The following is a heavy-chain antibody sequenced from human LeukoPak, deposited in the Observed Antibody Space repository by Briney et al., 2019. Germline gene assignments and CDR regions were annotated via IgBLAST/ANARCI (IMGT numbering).Heavy chain of an antibody. D-gene: IGHD2-15*01. CDR1: GGSFSGYY. Sequence: SETLSLTCAVYGGSFSGYYWSWIRQPPGKGLEWIGEINHSGSTNYNPSLKSRVTISVDTSKNQFSLKLSSVTAADTAVYYCAREGQDCSGGSCPVYFDYWGQGTLVTVSS. J-gene: IGHJ4*02. CDR2: INHSGST. V-gene: IGHV4-34*01. CDR3: AREGQDCSGGSCPVYFDY.